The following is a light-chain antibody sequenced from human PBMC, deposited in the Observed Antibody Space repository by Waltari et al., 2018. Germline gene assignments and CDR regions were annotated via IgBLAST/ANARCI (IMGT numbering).Light chain of an antibody. J-gene: IGLJ3*02. CDR1: SGHSSNV. CDR2: VNSDGSH. Sequence: QLVLTQSPSASASLGASVTLTCTLSSGHSSNVIAWLPQRPEKGPRYWMKVNSDGSHNKGDEIPDRFSGSSSGAERYLTISSLQSEDEGDYYCQTGGHGTWVFGGGTKLTVL. CDR3: QTGGHGTWV. V-gene: IGLV4-69*01.